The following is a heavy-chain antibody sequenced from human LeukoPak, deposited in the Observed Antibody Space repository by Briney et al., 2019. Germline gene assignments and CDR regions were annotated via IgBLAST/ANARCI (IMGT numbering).Heavy chain of an antibody. CDR1: GFTFSTYE. D-gene: IGHD1-14*01. J-gene: IGHJ3*02. Sequence: GGSLRLSCAASGFTFSTYEMNWVRQAPGKGLEWVSYISGTGTTIYYADSVKGRFTISRDNAKNSLYLQMNSLRAEDTALYYCARAISGSLREAFDIWGQGTMVTVSS. V-gene: IGHV3-48*03. CDR2: ISGTGTTI. CDR3: ARAISGSLREAFDI.